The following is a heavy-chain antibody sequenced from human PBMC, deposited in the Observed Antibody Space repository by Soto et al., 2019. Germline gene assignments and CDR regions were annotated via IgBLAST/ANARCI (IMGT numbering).Heavy chain of an antibody. J-gene: IGHJ4*02. D-gene: IGHD2-8*02. V-gene: IGHV3-21*01. Sequence: GGSLRLCCAASGFTFSSYSMNWVRQAPGKGLEWVSSISSSSSYIYYADSVKGRFTISRDNAKNSLYLQMNSLRAEDTAVYYCARAVPTTGTNFDYWGQGTLVTVS. CDR3: ARAVPTTGTNFDY. CDR1: GFTFSSYS. CDR2: ISSSSSYI.